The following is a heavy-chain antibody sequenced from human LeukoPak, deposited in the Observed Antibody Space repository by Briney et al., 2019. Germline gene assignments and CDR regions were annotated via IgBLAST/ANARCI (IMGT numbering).Heavy chain of an antibody. CDR2: INLDGIKR. CDR1: GFMFSNYW. V-gene: IGHV3-7*01. Sequence: GGSLRLSCAASGFMFSNYWMSWVRQVPGKGLEWVANINLDGIKRYYVDSVKGRFTISRDNAKKSLYLQMNSLRAEDTAAYFCARDSSRGDFEHWGQGTLVTVSS. J-gene: IGHJ4*02. D-gene: IGHD3-10*01. CDR3: ARDSSRGDFEH.